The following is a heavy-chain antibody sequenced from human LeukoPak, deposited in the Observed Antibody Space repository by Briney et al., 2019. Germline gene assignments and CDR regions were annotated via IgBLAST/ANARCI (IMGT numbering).Heavy chain of an antibody. CDR1: GASISSGDYY. J-gene: IGHJ4*02. CDR2: IYYSGSI. CDR3: AREYYYGSGGARAFDL. V-gene: IGHV4-30-4*01. D-gene: IGHD3-10*01. Sequence: PSETLSLTCTVSGASISSGDYYWSWIRQPPGKGLEWIGYIYYSGSIYYNPSLKSRVTISLDTSKNQFSLKLNSVTAADTAVYYCAREYYYGSGGARAFDLWGQGTLVTVSS.